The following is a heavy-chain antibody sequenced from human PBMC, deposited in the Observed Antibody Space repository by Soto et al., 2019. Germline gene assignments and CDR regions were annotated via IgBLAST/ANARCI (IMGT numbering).Heavy chain of an antibody. J-gene: IGHJ6*02. Sequence: LAHTSSVEGGSISGYSWSWISKPPGKGLEGIGEINHSGSTNYNPSLKSRVTISVDTSKNQFSLKLSSVTAADTAVYYCARGLRITIFGVVPRGMDVWGQGNTVTGSS. V-gene: IGHV4-34*01. CDR2: INHSGST. CDR1: GGSISGYS. CDR3: ARGLRITIFGVVPRGMDV. D-gene: IGHD3-3*01.